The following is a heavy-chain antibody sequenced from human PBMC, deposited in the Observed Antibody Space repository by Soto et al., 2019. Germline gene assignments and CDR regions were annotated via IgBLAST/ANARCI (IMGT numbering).Heavy chain of an antibody. CDR1: GFSFGSYA. Sequence: LRLSCAASGFSFGSYALSWVRQAPGKGLEWVSTISGSDGKTFYADSVKGRFSISRDTSQNTLYLQMNSLRADDTAIYYCAGWSYLDYWGQGTRVTVSS. D-gene: IGHD3-3*01. V-gene: IGHV3-23*01. J-gene: IGHJ4*02. CDR3: AGWSYLDY. CDR2: ISGSDGKT.